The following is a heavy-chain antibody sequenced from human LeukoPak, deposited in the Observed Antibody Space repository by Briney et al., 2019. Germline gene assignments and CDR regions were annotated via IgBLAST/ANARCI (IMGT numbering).Heavy chain of an antibody. D-gene: IGHD3-10*01. Sequence: GGSLRLSCAASGSTFSSYAMHWVRQAPGKGLEWVAVISYDGSNKYYADSVKGRFTISRDNSKNTLYLQMNSLRAEDTAVYYCARDLVGYGSGSTSGPPHIWGQGTMVTVSS. CDR1: GSTFSSYA. J-gene: IGHJ3*02. CDR2: ISYDGSNK. CDR3: ARDLVGYGSGSTSGPPHI. V-gene: IGHV3-30-3*01.